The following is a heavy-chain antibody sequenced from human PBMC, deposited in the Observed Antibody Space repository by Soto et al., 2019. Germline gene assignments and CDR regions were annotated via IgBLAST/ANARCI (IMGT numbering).Heavy chain of an antibody. CDR2: INAGDGDT. CDR3: ARENQPRGLYFHYYGADA. J-gene: IGHJ6*02. D-gene: IGHD2-2*01. CDR1: GYTRTSYA. V-gene: IGHV1-3*01. Sequence: ASVKVSCKTSGYTRTSYAMHCVLQSPVRGREWMGWINAGDGDTKYSQKFQGRVTITRDTFANTAYMEVSSLRSEDTAIYYCARENQPRGLYFHYYGADAWGQGTTVTVSS.